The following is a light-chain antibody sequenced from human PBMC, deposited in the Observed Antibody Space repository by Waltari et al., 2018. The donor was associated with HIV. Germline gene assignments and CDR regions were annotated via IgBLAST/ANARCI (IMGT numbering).Light chain of an antibody. J-gene: IGKJ1*01. CDR1: QSVSSSH. CDR3: QQYGGSRWT. CDR2: GAS. Sequence: EIILTQSPGTLSLSPGERATLSCRASQSVSSSHLTWYQQKPGQAPRHLIYGASRRATGIPDRFSGSGSGTDFILTIGGLEPEDFAVYYCQQYGGSRWTFGQGTKVEIK. V-gene: IGKV3-20*01.